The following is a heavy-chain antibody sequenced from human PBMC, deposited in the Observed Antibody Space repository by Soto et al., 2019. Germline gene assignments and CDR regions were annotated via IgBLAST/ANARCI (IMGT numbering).Heavy chain of an antibody. CDR1: GGYISSGDYY. V-gene: IGHV4-30-4*01. CDR3: ARVVRFCSSPSCRGRNWFDP. CDR2: MFYTGTT. Sequence: ASETQSLTCSVSGGYISSGDYYWSWIRQPPGKGLEWIGYMFYTGTTYYNPSLKSRITISMDTSKNQFSLRLTSVTAADTAEYHCARVVRFCSSPSCRGRNWFDPWGQGTRVTVSS. D-gene: IGHD2-2*01. J-gene: IGHJ5*02.